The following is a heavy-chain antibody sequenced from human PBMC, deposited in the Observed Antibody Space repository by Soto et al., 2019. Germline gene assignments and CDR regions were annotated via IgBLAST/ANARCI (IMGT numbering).Heavy chain of an antibody. J-gene: IGHJ5*02. CDR2: ITGRGDTT. D-gene: IGHD1-26*01. V-gene: IGHV3-23*01. CDR3: AKDLYVQPPSGWFDP. CDR1: GFPFGDHA. Sequence: PGGSLRLSCAASGFPFGDHAMHWVRQAPGKGLEWVSAITGRGDTTYYADSVKGRFTVSRDNSKNTLFLQMMSLRAEDTAVYYCAKDLYVQPPSGWFDPWGQGTVVTVSS.